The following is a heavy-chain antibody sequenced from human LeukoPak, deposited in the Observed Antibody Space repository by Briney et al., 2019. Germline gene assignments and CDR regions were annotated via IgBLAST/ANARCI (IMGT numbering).Heavy chain of an antibody. D-gene: IGHD5-12*01. V-gene: IGHV5-51*01. CDR1: GYSFTSYW. J-gene: IGHJ4*02. Sequence: GESLKISCKGSGYSFTSYWIAWVRQMPGKGLEYMGIIYPGDSDTRYSPSFQGQVTISADKSISTAYLQWSSLKASDSAMYYCARWTSSGHAFSFDYWAQGTQVTVSS. CDR3: ARWTSSGHAFSFDY. CDR2: IYPGDSDT.